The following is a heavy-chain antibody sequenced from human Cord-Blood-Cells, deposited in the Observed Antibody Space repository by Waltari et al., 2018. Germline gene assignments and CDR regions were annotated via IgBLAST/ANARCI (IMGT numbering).Heavy chain of an antibody. Sequence: VQLVESGGGLVQPGGSLRLSCVASGFTFGNYDMSWVRQALGKGLEWVSSISNNGKTKYNADSVKGRFTISRDNAKNLLSLQMNSLNTEDTAVYYCARVNSGTYYTYWYFDLWGPGTPITISS. CDR1: GFTFGNYD. D-gene: IGHD3-3*01. V-gene: IGHV3-11*01. CDR3: ARVNSGTYYTYWYFDL. CDR2: ISNNGKTK. J-gene: IGHJ2*01.